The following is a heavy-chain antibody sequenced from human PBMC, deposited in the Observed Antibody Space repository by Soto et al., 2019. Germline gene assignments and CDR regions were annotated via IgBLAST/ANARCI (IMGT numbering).Heavy chain of an antibody. J-gene: IGHJ5*02. CDR1: GYTFTSYG. CDR2: ISAYNGNT. Sequence: GASVKVSCKASGYTFTSYGSSWVRQAPGQGLEWMGWISAYNGNTNYAQKLQGRVTMTTDTSTSTAYMELRSLRSDDTAVYYCARDSGPSYDFWSGHNWFDPWGQGTLVTVS. D-gene: IGHD3-3*01. V-gene: IGHV1-18*01. CDR3: ARDSGPSYDFWSGHNWFDP.